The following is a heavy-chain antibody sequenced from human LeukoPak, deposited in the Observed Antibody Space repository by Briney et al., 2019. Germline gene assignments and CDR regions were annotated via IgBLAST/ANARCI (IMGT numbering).Heavy chain of an antibody. CDR3: ARRGSGIAAAGYFDY. V-gene: IGHV3-11*06. D-gene: IGHD6-13*01. Sequence: GGSLRLSCAASGFTFSDYYMSWIRQAPGKGLEWVSYIISSSSYTNYADSVKGRFTISRDNAKNSLYLQMNSLRAEDTAVYYCARRGSGIAAAGYFDYWGQGTLVTVSS. CDR2: IISSSSYT. CDR1: GFTFSDYY. J-gene: IGHJ4*02.